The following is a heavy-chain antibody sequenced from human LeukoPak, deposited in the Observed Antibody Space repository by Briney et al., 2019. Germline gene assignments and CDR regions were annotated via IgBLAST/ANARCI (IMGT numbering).Heavy chain of an antibody. CDR1: GYSISSGYY. CDR3: AAYCSGGSCHSDSDY. V-gene: IGHV4-38-2*01. D-gene: IGHD2-15*01. CDR2: IYHSGST. Sequence: KPSETLSLTCAVSGYSISSGYYWGWIRQPPGKGLEWIGSIYHSGSTYYNPSLKSRVTISVDTSKNQFSLKLSSVTAADTAVYYCAAYCSGGSCHSDSDYWGQGTLVTVSS. J-gene: IGHJ4*02.